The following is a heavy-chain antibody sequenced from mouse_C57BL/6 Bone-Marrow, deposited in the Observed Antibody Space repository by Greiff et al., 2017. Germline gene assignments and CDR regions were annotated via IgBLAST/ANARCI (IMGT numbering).Heavy chain of an antibody. CDR1: GYAFTNYL. CDR2: INPGSGGT. CDR3: ARRGGLPGDY. Sequence: QVQLQQSGAELVRPGTSVKVSCKASGYAFTNYLIEWVKQRPGQGLEWIGVINPGSGGTNYSEKFKGKATLAADKTSSTAYMQLSSLTSEDSAVYFCARRGGLPGDYWGQGTTLTVSS. J-gene: IGHJ2*01. D-gene: IGHD2-4*01. V-gene: IGHV1-54*01.